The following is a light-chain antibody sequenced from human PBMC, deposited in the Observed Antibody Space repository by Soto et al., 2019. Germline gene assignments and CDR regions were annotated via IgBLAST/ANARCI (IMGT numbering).Light chain of an antibody. Sequence: DIVMTQSPLSLLVTPGEPASISCRSRQSLLQSNGYNYVRWYLQKPGQSPQLLIYLGFNRDSGVPDRFSGSGSGTDFTLRISRVEAEDVGVYYCMQALQAPSTFGQGTKVDI. V-gene: IGKV2-28*01. CDR3: MQALQAPST. J-gene: IGKJ1*01. CDR1: QSLLQSNGYNY. CDR2: LGF.